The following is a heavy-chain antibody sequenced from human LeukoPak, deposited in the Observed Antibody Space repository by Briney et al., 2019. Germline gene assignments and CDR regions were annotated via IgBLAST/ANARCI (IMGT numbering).Heavy chain of an antibody. CDR1: GFTFSSYS. D-gene: IGHD2-2*01. J-gene: IGHJ4*02. V-gene: IGHV3-49*04. CDR3: TRDRCSSTSCYFDY. Sequence: GGSLRLSCAASGFTFSSYSMNWVRQAPGKGLEWAASVKGRFTISRDDSESIAYLQMNSLKTEDTAVYYCTRDRCSSTSCYFDYWGQGTLVTVSS.